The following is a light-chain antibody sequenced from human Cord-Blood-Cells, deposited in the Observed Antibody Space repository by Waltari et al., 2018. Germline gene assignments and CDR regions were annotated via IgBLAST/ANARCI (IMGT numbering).Light chain of an antibody. CDR1: SLRSYY. J-gene: IGLJ2*01. V-gene: IGLV3-19*01. Sequence: SSELTQDPAVPVALGQTVRITCQGDSLRSYYASWYQQKPGQAPVLVIYGKNNRPSGIPDRFSGSGSGNTASLTITGAQAEDEADYYCNSRDSSGNHVVFGGGTKLTVL. CDR2: GKN. CDR3: NSRDSSGNHVV.